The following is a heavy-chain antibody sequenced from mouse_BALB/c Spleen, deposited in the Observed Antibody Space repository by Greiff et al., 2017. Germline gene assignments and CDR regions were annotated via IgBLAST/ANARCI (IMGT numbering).Heavy chain of an antibody. D-gene: IGHD1-1*01. CDR3: ARDYGYGYFDV. J-gene: IGHJ1*01. CDR2: IYPGDGDT. V-gene: IGHV1-82*01. CDR1: GYAFSSSW. Sequence: QVQLQQSGPELVKPGASVKISCKASGYAFSSSWMNWVKQRPGQGLEWIGRIYPGDGDTNYNGKFKGKATLTADKSSSTAYMQLSSLTSVDSAVYFCARDYGYGYFDVWGAGTTVTVSS.